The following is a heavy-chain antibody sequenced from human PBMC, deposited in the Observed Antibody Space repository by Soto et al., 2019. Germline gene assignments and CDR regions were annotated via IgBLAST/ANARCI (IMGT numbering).Heavy chain of an antibody. CDR3: AKDSRGYYRPSDY. Sequence: EVQLLESGGGLVQPGGSLRLACAGSGFTFSNYAMNWVRQAPGQGLEWVSAIGGGGRSTYYADSVKGRFTISRDNSKNTLYLQLNSLRAEDTAVYYCAKDSRGYYRPSDYWGQGTLVTVDS. J-gene: IGHJ4*02. V-gene: IGHV3-23*01. CDR1: GFTFSNYA. D-gene: IGHD3-22*01. CDR2: IGGGGRST.